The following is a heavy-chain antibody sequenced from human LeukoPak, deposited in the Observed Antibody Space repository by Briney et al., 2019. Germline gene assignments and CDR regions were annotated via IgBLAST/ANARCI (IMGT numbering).Heavy chain of an antibody. CDR2: ISYDGSNK. V-gene: IGHV3-30*18. D-gene: IGHD3-22*01. CDR1: GFTFSSYG. CDR3: AKDLRITMIVVAGGFDP. Sequence: GGSLRLACAASGFTFSSYGMHWVRQAPGKGLEWVAVISYDGSNKYYADSVKGRFTISRDNSKNTLYLQMNSLRAEDTAVYYCAKDLRITMIVVAGGFDPWGQGTLVTVSS. J-gene: IGHJ5*02.